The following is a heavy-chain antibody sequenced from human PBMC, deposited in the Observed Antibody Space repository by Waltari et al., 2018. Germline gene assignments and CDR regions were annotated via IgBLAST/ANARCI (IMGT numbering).Heavy chain of an antibody. V-gene: IGHV3-30*18. CDR2: ISYDGNVK. J-gene: IGHJ4*02. CDR1: GSTFPNYG. D-gene: IGHD6-19*01. CDR3: AKEDVAGWYGIDY. Sequence: QVQLVESGGGVVQPGRPLRLSCAASGSTFPNYGMHWVRQAPGKGLEWLAIISYDGNVKYDADSVKGLFTISRDTSKNTLYLQINSLRPEDTAVYYCAKEDVAGWYGIDYWGQGTLVTVSS.